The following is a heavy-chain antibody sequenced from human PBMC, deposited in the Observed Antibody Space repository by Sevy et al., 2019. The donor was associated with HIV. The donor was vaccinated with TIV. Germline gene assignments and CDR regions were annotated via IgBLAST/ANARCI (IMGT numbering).Heavy chain of an antibody. CDR3: ARVGYDYVWGYYFDY. CDR1: GFTFSSYA. CDR2: ISYDGSNK. Sequence: GGSLRLSCAASGFTFSSYAMHWVRQAPGKGLEWVAVISYDGSNKYYADSVKGRFTISRDNSKNTLYLQMNSLRAEDTAVYYGARVGYDYVWGYYFDYWGQGTLVTVSS. V-gene: IGHV3-30-3*01. J-gene: IGHJ4*02. D-gene: IGHD3-16*01.